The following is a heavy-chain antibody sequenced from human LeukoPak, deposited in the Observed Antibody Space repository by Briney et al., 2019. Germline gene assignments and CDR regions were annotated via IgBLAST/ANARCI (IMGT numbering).Heavy chain of an antibody. V-gene: IGHV3-49*04. J-gene: IGHJ4*02. CDR2: IRKKVYGCTI. D-gene: IGHD3-10*01. CDR3: LRYYGSGSLSGY. CDR1: GFNFGDYA. Sequence: GGSLRLSCTASGFNFGDYAMGWVRQAAGKGREGVGFIRKKVYGCTIEYAGAVKGRFTISRDDSNSIAFLQMDSLKTEDTAVYYCLRYYGSGSLSGYWGQGTLVTVS.